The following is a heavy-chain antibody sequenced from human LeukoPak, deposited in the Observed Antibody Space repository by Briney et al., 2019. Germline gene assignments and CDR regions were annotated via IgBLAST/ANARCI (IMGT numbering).Heavy chain of an antibody. V-gene: IGHV3-48*03. CDR3: AGGRGDYVWGSYRYGEFDY. D-gene: IGHD3-16*02. J-gene: IGHJ4*02. CDR1: GFTFSSYE. Sequence: GGSLGLSCAASGFTFSSYEMNWVRQAPGKGLEWISYISSSGSTIYYADSVKGRFTISRDNAKNSLYLQMNSLRAEDTAVYYCAGGRGDYVWGSYRYGEFDYWGQGTLVTVSS. CDR2: ISSSGSTI.